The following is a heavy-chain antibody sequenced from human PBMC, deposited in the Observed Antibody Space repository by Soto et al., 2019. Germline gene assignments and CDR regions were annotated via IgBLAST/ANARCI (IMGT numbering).Heavy chain of an antibody. CDR3: AIYPKDSSSYYHHYYYGMDV. V-gene: IGHV1-3*01. J-gene: IGHJ6*02. CDR1: GYTFTSYG. Sequence: ALVKVSCKASGYTFTSYGTHWVRQAPGQRLEWTGWINAGNGNTKYSEKFQGRDTITRDTSASTAYLELSSLSSEDTAAYYCAIYPKDSSSYYHHYYYGMDVLGQGTTVTVAS. CDR2: INAGNGNT. D-gene: IGHD3-22*01.